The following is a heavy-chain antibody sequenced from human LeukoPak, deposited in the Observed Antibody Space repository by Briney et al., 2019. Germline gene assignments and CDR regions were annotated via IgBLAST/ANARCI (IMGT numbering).Heavy chain of an antibody. CDR3: ARGGLAGAPDD. D-gene: IGHD6-19*01. CDR2: IKLDGGET. CDR1: GFIFSNFW. J-gene: IGHJ4*02. V-gene: IGHV3-7*01. Sequence: GGCLRLSCEASGFIFSNFWMSWVRQAPGKGLQWVSNIKLDGGETYNVDSVRGRFTVSRDNTRNSLSLQMNYLGVDDTAVYYCARGGLAGAPDDWGQGTLVTV.